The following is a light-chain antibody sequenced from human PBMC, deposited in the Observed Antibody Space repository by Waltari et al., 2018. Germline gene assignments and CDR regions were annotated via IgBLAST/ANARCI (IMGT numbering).Light chain of an antibody. CDR3: SSYAGSVV. V-gene: IGLV2-23*02. CDR2: GVN. CDR1: GSDIGSYNV. J-gene: IGLJ3*02. Sequence: QSALTQPASVSGSRGQSITISCTGSGSDIGSYNVVSWYQHHPGKAPKLLIYGVNNRPSGVSNRFSGSKSGNTASLTISGLQAEDEADYYCSSYAGSVVFGGGTKLTVL.